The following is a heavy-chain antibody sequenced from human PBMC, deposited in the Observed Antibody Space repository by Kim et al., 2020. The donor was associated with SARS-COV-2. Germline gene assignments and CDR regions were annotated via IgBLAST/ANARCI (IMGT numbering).Heavy chain of an antibody. CDR2: DGSEK. CDR3: ARGPIDY. Sequence: DGSEKYYVDSVKGRFTISRDNAKNSLYLQMNSLRAEDTAVYYCARGPIDYWGQGTLVTVSS. J-gene: IGHJ4*02. V-gene: IGHV3-7*01.